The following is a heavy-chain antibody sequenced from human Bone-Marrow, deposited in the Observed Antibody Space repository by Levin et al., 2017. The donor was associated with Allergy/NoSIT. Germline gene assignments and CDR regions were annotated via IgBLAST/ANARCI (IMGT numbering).Heavy chain of an antibody. Sequence: SETLSLTCTVSGGSISSSSYYWGWIRQPPGKGLEWIGSIYYSGSTYYNPSLKSRVTISVDTSKNQFSLKLSSVTAADTAVYYCARRGMDTAMGADYWGQGTLVTVSS. CDR3: ARRGMDTAMGADY. D-gene: IGHD5-18*01. CDR1: GGSISSSSYY. CDR2: IYYSGST. V-gene: IGHV4-39*01. J-gene: IGHJ4*02.